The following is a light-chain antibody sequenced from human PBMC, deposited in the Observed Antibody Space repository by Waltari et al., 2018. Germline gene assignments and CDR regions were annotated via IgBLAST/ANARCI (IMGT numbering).Light chain of an antibody. Sequence: QSVLTQPPSASGTPGQRVTISCSGTYSNLGSNPVNWYQEVPGAAPNLLLYSNDRRPSGVPDRFSGSKSGTSASLVISGLQSGDEAFYHCATWDDTLNGQVFGGGTKLTVL. CDR2: SND. CDR3: ATWDDTLNGQV. J-gene: IGLJ3*02. V-gene: IGLV1-44*01. CDR1: YSNLGSNP.